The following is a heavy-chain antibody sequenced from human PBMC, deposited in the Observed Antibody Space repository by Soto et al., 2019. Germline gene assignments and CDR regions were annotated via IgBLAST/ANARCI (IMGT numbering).Heavy chain of an antibody. Sequence: SETLSLTCTVSGVSINSRGYYWVWIRHPPGKGLEWIESMFYSGTTYYNPSLKSRITIAVDSSKNQFSLSLSSVTAADTAFYYCARKEDGYNRLFDYWGQGILVTVSS. CDR2: MFYSGTT. CDR3: ARKEDGYNRLFDY. D-gene: IGHD5-12*01. J-gene: IGHJ4*02. CDR1: GVSINSRGYY. V-gene: IGHV4-39*01.